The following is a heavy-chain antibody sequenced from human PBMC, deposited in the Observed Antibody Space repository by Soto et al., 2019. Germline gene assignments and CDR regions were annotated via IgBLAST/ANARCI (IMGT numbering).Heavy chain of an antibody. J-gene: IGHJ4*02. V-gene: IGHV1-3*05. CDR2: INAGNGNT. D-gene: IGHD6-19*01. CDR1: GYTFTGYA. Sequence: QVQLVQSGAEEKKPGASVKVSCKASGYTFTGYAMHWVRPAPGQRLEWMGWINAGNGNTKYSQKFQGRVTITRDTSASTAYMELSSLRSEDTAVYYCARAVAVPADFDYWGQGTLVTVSS. CDR3: ARAVAVPADFDY.